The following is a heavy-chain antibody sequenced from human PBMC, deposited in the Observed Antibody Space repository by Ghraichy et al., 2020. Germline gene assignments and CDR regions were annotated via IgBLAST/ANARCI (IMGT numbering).Heavy chain of an antibody. V-gene: IGHV4-34*01. J-gene: IGHJ4*02. CDR2: INHSGST. Sequence: SETLSLTCAVYGGSFSGYYWSWIRQPPGKGLEWIGEINHSGSTNYNPSLKSRVTISVDTSKNQFSLKLSSVTAADTAVYYCARTRKQLWLRPYYFDYWGQGTLVTVSS. CDR3: ARTRKQLWLRPYYFDY. D-gene: IGHD5-18*01. CDR1: GGSFSGYY.